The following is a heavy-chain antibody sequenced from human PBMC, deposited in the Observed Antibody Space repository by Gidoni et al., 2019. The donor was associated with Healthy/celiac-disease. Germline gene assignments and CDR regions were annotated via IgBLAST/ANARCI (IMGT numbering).Heavy chain of an antibody. CDR3: ARGFYYGSGSYYNDGAFDI. CDR2: IIPILGIA. J-gene: IGHJ3*02. CDR1: GGTFSSYT. V-gene: IGHV1-69*02. Sequence: QVQLVQSGAEGKKPGSSVKVSCKASGGTFSSYTISWVRQAPGQGLEWMGRIIPILGIANYAQKFQGRVTITADKSTSTAYMELSSLRSEDTAVYYCARGFYYGSGSYYNDGAFDIWGQGTMVTVSS. D-gene: IGHD3-10*01.